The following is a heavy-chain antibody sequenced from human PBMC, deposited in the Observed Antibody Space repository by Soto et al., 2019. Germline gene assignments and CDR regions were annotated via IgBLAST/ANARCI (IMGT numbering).Heavy chain of an antibody. D-gene: IGHD6-6*01. CDR2: INPNSGGT. CDR1: GYTFTGYY. Sequence: ASVKVSCKASGYTFTGYYMHWVRQAPGQGLEWMGWINPNSGGTNYAQKFQGWVTMTRDTSISTAYMELSRLRSDDTAVYYCARERAAPEYYFDYWGQGTLVTVSS. CDR3: ARERAAPEYYFDY. V-gene: IGHV1-2*04. J-gene: IGHJ4*02.